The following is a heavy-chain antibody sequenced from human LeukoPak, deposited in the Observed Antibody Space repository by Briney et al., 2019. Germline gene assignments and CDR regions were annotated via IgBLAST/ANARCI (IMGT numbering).Heavy chain of an antibody. V-gene: IGHV3-23*01. D-gene: IGHD6-13*01. CDR1: GFTFTSYA. CDR3: AKDRTQQLDDDY. CDR2: ISGSGGST. Sequence: GGSLRLSCAASGFTFTSYAMSWVRQAPGKGLEWVSAISGSGGSTYYADSVRGRFTISRDNSKNTLYLQVNSLRAEDTAVYYCAKDRTQQLDDDYWGQGTLVTVSS. J-gene: IGHJ4*02.